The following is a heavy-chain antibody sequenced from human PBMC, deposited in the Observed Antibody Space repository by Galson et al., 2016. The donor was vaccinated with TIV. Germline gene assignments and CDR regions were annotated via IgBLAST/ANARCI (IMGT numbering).Heavy chain of an antibody. V-gene: IGHV3-66*02. CDR2: ISDGGNT. CDR3: ARDRVVDATYYYYYYGMDV. J-gene: IGHJ6*02. CDR1: GLSVSINH. Sequence: LRLSCAASGLSVSINHMTWVRQAPGKGLEWVSLISDGGNTYYPDSVKGRFTISRDNSKNTLYLQMNSLRVEDTAVYYCARDRVVDATYYYYYYGMDVWGQGTAVTVSS. D-gene: IGHD2-15*01.